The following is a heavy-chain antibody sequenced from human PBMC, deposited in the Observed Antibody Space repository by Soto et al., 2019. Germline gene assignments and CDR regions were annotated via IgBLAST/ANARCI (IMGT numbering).Heavy chain of an antibody. D-gene: IGHD6-19*01. CDR3: VQTTGWPGFDF. J-gene: IGHJ4*02. CDR1: GFTVSSKY. Sequence: EVQLVESGGGLIQPGGSLRLSCAASGFTVSSKYMTWVRQAPGKGLEWVSVIYGGGTTYYADSVKGRFTISRDNSKNTLSLQMTSLRAEDTAVYYCVQTTGWPGFDFWGQGTLVTVSS. V-gene: IGHV3-53*01. CDR2: IYGGGTT.